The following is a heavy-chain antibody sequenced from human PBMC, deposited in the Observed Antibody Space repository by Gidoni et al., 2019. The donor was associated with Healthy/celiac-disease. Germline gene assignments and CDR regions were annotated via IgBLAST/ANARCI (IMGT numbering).Heavy chain of an antibody. CDR2: IRYDGSNK. V-gene: IGHV3-30*02. Sequence: QVQLVESGGGVVQPGGSLRLSCAASGFTFSRYGMHWVSQAPGKGLEWVAFIRYDGSNKYDADSVKGRFTISRDNSKNTLYLQMNSLRAEDTAVYYCAKDRRDWNYGSYFDYWGQGTLVTVSS. J-gene: IGHJ4*02. D-gene: IGHD1-7*01. CDR3: AKDRRDWNYGSYFDY. CDR1: GFTFSRYG.